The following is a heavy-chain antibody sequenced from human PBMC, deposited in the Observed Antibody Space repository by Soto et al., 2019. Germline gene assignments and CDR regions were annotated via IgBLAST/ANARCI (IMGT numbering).Heavy chain of an antibody. Sequence: SVKVSCKASGGTFSSYAISWVRQAPGQGREWMGGIIPIFGTANYAQKFQGRVTITADESTTTAYMELSSLRSEDTAVYYCASARLGYCSSTSCPYRAFDIWGQGTMVTVSS. CDR2: IIPIFGTA. J-gene: IGHJ3*02. CDR3: ASARLGYCSSTSCPYRAFDI. CDR1: GGTFSSYA. D-gene: IGHD2-2*01. V-gene: IGHV1-69*13.